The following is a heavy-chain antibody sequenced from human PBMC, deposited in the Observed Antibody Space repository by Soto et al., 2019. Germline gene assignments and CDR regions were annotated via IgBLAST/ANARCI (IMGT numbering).Heavy chain of an antibody. CDR1: GGSISSSSYY. Sequence: PSGTLSLTCTVSGGSISSSSYYWGWIRQPPGKGLEWIGSIYYSGSTYYNPSLKSRVTISVDTSKNQFSLKLSSVTAADTAVYYCARSSGAYRTNWLDPWGKGTLVTVSS. CDR3: ARSSGAYRTNWLDP. J-gene: IGHJ5*02. D-gene: IGHD1-26*01. V-gene: IGHV4-39*01. CDR2: IYYSGST.